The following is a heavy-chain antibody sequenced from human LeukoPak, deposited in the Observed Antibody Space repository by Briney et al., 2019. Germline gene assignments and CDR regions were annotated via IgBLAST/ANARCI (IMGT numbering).Heavy chain of an antibody. CDR1: GFTFSNYS. Sequence: GGSLRLSCAASGFTFSNYSMSWVRQAPGKGLEWVSTISGTGGTTYYADSVKGRFTISRDISKNTLFLQFNSLRADDTAVYYCAKGRGTTVTAAANYWGQGTLVTVSS. CDR2: ISGTGGTT. J-gene: IGHJ4*02. CDR3: AKGRGTTVTAAANY. D-gene: IGHD4-17*01. V-gene: IGHV3-23*01.